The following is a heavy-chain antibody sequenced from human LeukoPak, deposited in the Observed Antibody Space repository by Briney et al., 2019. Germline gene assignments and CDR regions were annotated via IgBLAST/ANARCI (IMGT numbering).Heavy chain of an antibody. D-gene: IGHD3-16*02. CDR2: ISGSGGST. CDR1: GFTFSSYA. V-gene: IGHV3-23*01. CDR3: AKGRITFGGVISNFDY. J-gene: IGHJ4*02. Sequence: PGGSLRLSCAASGFTFSSYAMSLVRQAPGKGLEWVSAISGSGGSTYYADSVKGRFTISRDNSKNTLYLQMNSLRAEDTAVYYCAKGRITFGGVISNFDYWGQGTLVTVSS.